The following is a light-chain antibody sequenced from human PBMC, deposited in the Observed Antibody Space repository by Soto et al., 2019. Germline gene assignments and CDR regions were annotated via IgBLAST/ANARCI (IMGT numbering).Light chain of an antibody. Sequence: DILLTQSPGTLSLSHVERATLSCHASKRVSSRYLAWYQQKPGKAPRLLIYGASSRATGIPDRFSGSGSGTDFTLTISRLEPEDFAVYYCQQYGSSPRTFGQGTKVDIK. CDR3: QQYGSSPRT. V-gene: IGKV3-20*01. CDR1: KRVSSRY. CDR2: GAS. J-gene: IGKJ1*01.